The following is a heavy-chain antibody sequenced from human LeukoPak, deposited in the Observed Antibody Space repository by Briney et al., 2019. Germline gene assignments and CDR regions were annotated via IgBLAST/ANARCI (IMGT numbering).Heavy chain of an antibody. Sequence: GGSLRLSCSASGFTFSNYAMTWVRQAPGKGLQWVSTISVSGDNTYYADSVKGRFTISRDNSKNTLYLQMNSLRADDTAIYYCAKRNSGGPYYFDYWGQGSLVTVSS. CDR2: ISVSGDNT. CDR1: GFTFSNYA. CDR3: AKRNSGGPYYFDY. J-gene: IGHJ4*02. D-gene: IGHD3-10*01. V-gene: IGHV3-23*01.